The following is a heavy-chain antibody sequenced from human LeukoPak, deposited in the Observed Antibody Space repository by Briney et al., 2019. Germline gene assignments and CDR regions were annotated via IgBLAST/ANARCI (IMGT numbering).Heavy chain of an antibody. Sequence: GGSLRLSRAASVFTVSSNDMSWVRQAPGTGLGWVSVIYSGGSTYYADSVKGRFTISRHNSKNTLYLQMNSQRAEDTAVYYCARGPLGDYGIDYWGQGTLVTVSS. V-gene: IGHV3-53*04. D-gene: IGHD4-17*01. CDR1: VFTVSSND. CDR2: IYSGGST. J-gene: IGHJ4*02. CDR3: ARGPLGDYGIDY.